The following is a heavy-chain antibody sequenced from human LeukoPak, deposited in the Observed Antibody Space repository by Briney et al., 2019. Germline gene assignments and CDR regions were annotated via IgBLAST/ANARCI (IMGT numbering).Heavy chain of an antibody. J-gene: IGHJ6*04. Sequence: PGRSVRLSCAASRFTFSSYGMQWVPHAPGKGREGMTVISYGGSNKYYADSVKGRFTITRDNSKNTLYLQMNSLRAEDTAVYYCAKIRGVYYYYYGMYVWGKGTTVTVS. D-gene: IGHD3-3*01. CDR1: RFTFSSYG. CDR2: ISYGGSNK. V-gene: IGHV3-30*18. CDR3: AKIRGVYYYYYGMYV.